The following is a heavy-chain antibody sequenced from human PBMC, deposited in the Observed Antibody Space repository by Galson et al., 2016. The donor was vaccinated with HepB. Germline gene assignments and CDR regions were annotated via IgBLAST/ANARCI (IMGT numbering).Heavy chain of an antibody. V-gene: IGHV3-11*04. J-gene: IGHJ4*02. Sequence: SLRLSCAASGFNLSDYYMSWIRQAPGKGLEWVSYISSSGNTIYYADSVKGRFTVSRDNAKNSMYLQMNSLRAEDTAVSYCAKGTTYYDILTGYQRSFDFWGQGTLVTVSS. CDR3: AKGTTYYDILTGYQRSFDF. D-gene: IGHD3-9*01. CDR2: ISSSGNTI. CDR1: GFNLSDYY.